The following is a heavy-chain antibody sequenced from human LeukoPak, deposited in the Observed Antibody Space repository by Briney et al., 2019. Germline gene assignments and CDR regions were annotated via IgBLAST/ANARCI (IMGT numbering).Heavy chain of an antibody. CDR3: AREGYYDTSGASRAFDI. Sequence: PGGSPRLSCAASGFTVSNGYMSWVRQAPGKGLEWVSLFYSDDDTHYPDSVKGRFTISRDNSKNTLYLQMNSLRVEDTAVYYCAREGYYDTSGASRAFDIWGQGTMVTVSS. V-gene: IGHV3-66*02. CDR1: GFTVSNGY. CDR2: FYSDDDT. D-gene: IGHD3-22*01. J-gene: IGHJ3*02.